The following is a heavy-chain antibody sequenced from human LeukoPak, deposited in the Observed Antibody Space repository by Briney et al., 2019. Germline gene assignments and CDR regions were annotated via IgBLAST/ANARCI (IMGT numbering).Heavy chain of an antibody. J-gene: IGHJ4*02. V-gene: IGHV1-18*01. Sequence: GASVKVSCKASGYTFTSYGIRWVRQAPGQGLEWMGWISAYNGNTNYAQKLQGRVTMTTDTSTSTAYMELRSLRSDDTAVYYCARIPRRYYYDSSGYFDYWGQGTLVTVSS. D-gene: IGHD3-22*01. CDR2: ISAYNGNT. CDR1: GYTFTSYG. CDR3: ARIPRRYYYDSSGYFDY.